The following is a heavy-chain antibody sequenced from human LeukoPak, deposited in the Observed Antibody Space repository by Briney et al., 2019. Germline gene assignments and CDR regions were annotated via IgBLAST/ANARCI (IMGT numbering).Heavy chain of an antibody. V-gene: IGHV4-59*01. CDR1: GGFISSYY. CDR3: ARDSLDYGMDV. J-gene: IGHJ6*02. Sequence: PSETLSLTCTVSGGFISSYYWSWIRQPPGKGLEWLGYIYDSGSTNYHPSLKSRVTISVDTSKNQLYMQLSSVTAADTAVYSCARDSLDYGMDVWGQGTTVTVSS. CDR2: IYDSGST.